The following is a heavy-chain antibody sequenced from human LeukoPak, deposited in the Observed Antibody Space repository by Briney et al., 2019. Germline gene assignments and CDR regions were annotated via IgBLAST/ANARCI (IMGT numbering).Heavy chain of an antibody. Sequence: SETLSLTCTVSGGSISGDYWSCIRQAPGKGLEWIAYIYYSGSTNYNPSLKSRVTISVDTSKNQFSLKLTSVTATDTAVYYCARDRGSGGGFDYWGQGTLVTVSS. CDR3: ARDRGSGGGFDY. J-gene: IGHJ4*02. D-gene: IGHD3-10*01. CDR2: IYYSGST. CDR1: GGSISGDY. V-gene: IGHV4-59*01.